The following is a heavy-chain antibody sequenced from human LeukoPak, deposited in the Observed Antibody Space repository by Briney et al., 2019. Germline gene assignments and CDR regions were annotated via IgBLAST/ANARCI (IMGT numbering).Heavy chain of an antibody. J-gene: IGHJ4*02. CDR2: ISSSGSTM. CDR3: ASSSWYALDY. V-gene: IGHV3-48*03. Sequence: PGGSLRLSCAASGFTFSSYEMNWVRQAPGKGLEWISYISSSGSTMYYADSVKGRFTISRDNAKNSLYLQMNSLRAEDTAIYYYASSSWYALDYWGQGTLVTVSS. CDR1: GFTFSSYE. D-gene: IGHD6-13*01.